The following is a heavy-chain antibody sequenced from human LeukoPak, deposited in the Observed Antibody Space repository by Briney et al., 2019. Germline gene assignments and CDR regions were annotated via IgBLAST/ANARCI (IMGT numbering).Heavy chain of an antibody. CDR1: GGSISSYY. V-gene: IGHV4-38-2*02. Sequence: SETLSLTCTVSGGSISSYYWSWIRQPPGKGLEWIGSIYHSGSTYYNPSLKSRVTISVDTSKNQFSLKLSSVTAADTAVYYCARDKGIVGEPDAFDIWGQGTMVTVSS. CDR3: ARDKGIVGEPDAFDI. D-gene: IGHD1-26*01. J-gene: IGHJ3*02. CDR2: IYHSGST.